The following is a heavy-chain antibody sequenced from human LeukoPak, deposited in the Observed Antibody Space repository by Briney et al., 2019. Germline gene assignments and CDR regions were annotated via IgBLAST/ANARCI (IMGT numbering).Heavy chain of an antibody. V-gene: IGHV3-74*01. J-gene: IGHJ3*02. Sequence: GGSLRLSCAASGFTFSSYAMHWVRQAPGKGLVWVSRINSDGSSTSYADSVKGRFTISRDNAKNTLYLQMNSLRAEDTAVYYCARDPSGWYLGDAFDIWGQGTMVTVSS. CDR1: GFTFSSYA. CDR2: INSDGSST. D-gene: IGHD6-19*01. CDR3: ARDPSGWYLGDAFDI.